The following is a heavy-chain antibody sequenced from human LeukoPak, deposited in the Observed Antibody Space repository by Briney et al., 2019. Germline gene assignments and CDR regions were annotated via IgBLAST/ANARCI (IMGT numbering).Heavy chain of an antibody. Sequence: SVTVSCKASGGTFSSYAISWVRQAPGQGLEWMGRIIPILGTANYAQKFQGRVTITADESTSTAYMELSSLRSEDTAVYYCARHADYTVDYWGQGTLVTVSS. D-gene: IGHD4-11*01. CDR1: GGTFSSYA. V-gene: IGHV1-69*11. CDR3: ARHADYTVDY. CDR2: IIPILGTA. J-gene: IGHJ4*02.